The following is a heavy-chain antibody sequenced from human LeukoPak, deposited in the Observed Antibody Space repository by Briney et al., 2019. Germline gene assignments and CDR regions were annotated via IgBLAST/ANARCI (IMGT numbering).Heavy chain of an antibody. CDR1: EFAFSSYS. CDR2: ISSTSSTI. CDR3: ASQRQWDWFDP. V-gene: IGHV3-48*04. Sequence: GGSLRLSCVASEFAFSSYSMNWVRQAPGKGLEWVSYISSTSSTIDYADSVKGRFTISRDNAKNSLFLQMNSLRVDDTAVYYCASQRQWDWFDPWGQGTLVTVSS. D-gene: IGHD2-8*01. J-gene: IGHJ5*02.